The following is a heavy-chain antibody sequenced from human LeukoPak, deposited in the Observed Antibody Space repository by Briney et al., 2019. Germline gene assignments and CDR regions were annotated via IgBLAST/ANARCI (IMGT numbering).Heavy chain of an antibody. J-gene: IGHJ3*02. Sequence: GASVKVSCKASGYTFTSYGISWVRQAPGQGLEWMGWISAYNGNTNYAQKLQGRVTMTTDTYTSTGYMELSSLRSDDTVVYYCARGSVYYDCWSGYLKWEIKDAFDIWGQGTMVTVSS. CDR3: ARGSVYYDCWSGYLKWEIKDAFDI. CDR2: ISAYNGNT. D-gene: IGHD3-3*01. V-gene: IGHV1-18*01. CDR1: GYTFTSYG.